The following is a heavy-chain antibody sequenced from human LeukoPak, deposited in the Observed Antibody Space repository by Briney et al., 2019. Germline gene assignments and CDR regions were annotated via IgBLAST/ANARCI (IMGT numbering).Heavy chain of an antibody. CDR2: ISGSGDST. Sequence: GGSLRFSGAASGFTFTNYAMSWVRQAPGKRLEWVSVISGSGDSTYYADSVRGRFTISRDNSKNTLHLQMNSLRAEDTAVYYCAKPHFGVHPGVWPYWGQGTLVTVSS. V-gene: IGHV3-23*01. D-gene: IGHD3-10*01. CDR3: AKPHFGVHPGVWPY. J-gene: IGHJ4*02. CDR1: GFTFTNYA.